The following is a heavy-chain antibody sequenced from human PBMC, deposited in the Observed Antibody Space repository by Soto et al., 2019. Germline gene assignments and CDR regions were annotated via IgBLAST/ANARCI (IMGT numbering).Heavy chain of an antibody. D-gene: IGHD6-19*01. J-gene: IGHJ4*02. CDR1: GYTFTSYG. V-gene: IGHV1-18*04. CDR2: ISAYNGNT. Sequence: ASVKVSCKASGYTFTSYGISWVRQAPGQGLEWMGRISAYNGNTNYAQKLQGGVTMTTDTSTSTAYMELRSLRSDDTAVYYCAIPSAVAGTFDYWGQGTPVTVS. CDR3: AIPSAVAGTFDY.